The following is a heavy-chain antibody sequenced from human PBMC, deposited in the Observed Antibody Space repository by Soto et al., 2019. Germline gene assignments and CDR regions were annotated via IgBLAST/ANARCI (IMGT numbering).Heavy chain of an antibody. D-gene: IGHD1-26*01. CDR2: INPHGGST. CDR3: ARSSGGNFGIIIEGTNWFAP. Sequence: ASVKVSCEAPGDTFTSYYINWVRQARGQGLEWMGVINPHGGSTAYAQKFKGRVTLTRDTSASTVYMEVSSLTSEDTAMYYCARSSGGNFGIIIEGTNWFAPWGQGTLVTVSS. CDR1: GDTFTSYY. V-gene: IGHV1-46*01. J-gene: IGHJ5*02.